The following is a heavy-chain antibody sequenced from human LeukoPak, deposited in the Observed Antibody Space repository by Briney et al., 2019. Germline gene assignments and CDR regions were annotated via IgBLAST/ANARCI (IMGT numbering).Heavy chain of an antibody. CDR1: GFTFSSYG. J-gene: IGHJ5*02. D-gene: IGHD3-16*01. CDR3: ARDYAGGNWFDP. V-gene: IGHV3-33*01. CDR2: IWYDGSNK. Sequence: GSLRLSCAASGFTFSSYGMHWVRQAPGKGLEWVAVIWYDGSNKYYADSVKGRFTISRDNSKNTLYLQMNSLRAEDTAVYYCARDYAGGNWFDPWGQGTLVTVSS.